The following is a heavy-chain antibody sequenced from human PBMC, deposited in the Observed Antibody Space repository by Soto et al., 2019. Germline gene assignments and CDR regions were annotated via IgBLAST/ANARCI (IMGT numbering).Heavy chain of an antibody. V-gene: IGHV3-23*01. CDR2: IGTDSNT. CDR3: VRKNPGTRPFAY. Sequence: GGSLRLSCAASGFTFSTYWMSWVRQAPGKGLEWVSAIGTDSNTYYADSVKGRFTISRDNSRTTLYLQMNSLRAEDTALYYCVRKNPGTRPFAYWGQGTLVTVSS. J-gene: IGHJ4*01. CDR1: GFTFSTYW.